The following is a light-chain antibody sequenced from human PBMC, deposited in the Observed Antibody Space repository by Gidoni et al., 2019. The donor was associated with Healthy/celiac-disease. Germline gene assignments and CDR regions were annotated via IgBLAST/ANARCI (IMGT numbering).Light chain of an antibody. V-gene: IGLV3-19*01. CDR3: NSRDSSGNHVV. CDR2: GKN. Sequence: SSELTQDPAVSVALGQTVRITCQGDSLRSYYASWYQQQPGQAPVLVIYGKNNRPSGIPDRFSGSSSGNTASLTITGALAEDEADYYCNSRDSSGNHVVFGGGTKVTVL. CDR1: SLRSYY. J-gene: IGLJ2*01.